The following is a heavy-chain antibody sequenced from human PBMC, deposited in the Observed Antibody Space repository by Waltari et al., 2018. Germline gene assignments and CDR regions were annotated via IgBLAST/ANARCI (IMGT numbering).Heavy chain of an antibody. Sequence: QVQLVESGGGVVQPGGSLRLSCAASGFTFSSYGMHWVHQAPGKGLEWVAFIRYEGSNKYYADSVKGRFTISRDNSKNTLYLQMNSLRAEDTAVYYCAKGDQQLAPGYFDYWGQGTLVTVSS. D-gene: IGHD2-2*01. V-gene: IGHV3-30*02. CDR1: GFTFSSYG. J-gene: IGHJ4*02. CDR2: IRYEGSNK. CDR3: AKGDQQLAPGYFDY.